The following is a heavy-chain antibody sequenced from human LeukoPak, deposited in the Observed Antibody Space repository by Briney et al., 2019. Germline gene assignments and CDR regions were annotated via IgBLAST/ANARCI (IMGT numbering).Heavy chain of an antibody. CDR1: GGSISSSSYY. J-gene: IGHJ6*02. CDR3: ASGGYSGYGYYHYGMDV. D-gene: IGHD5-12*01. Sequence: PSETLSLACTVSGGSISSSSYYWGWIRQPPGKGLEWIGSIYYSGSTYYNPSLKSRVTISVDTSKNQFSLKLSSVTAADTAVYYCASGGYSGYGYYHYGMDVWGQGTTVTVSS. V-gene: IGHV4-39*01. CDR2: IYYSGST.